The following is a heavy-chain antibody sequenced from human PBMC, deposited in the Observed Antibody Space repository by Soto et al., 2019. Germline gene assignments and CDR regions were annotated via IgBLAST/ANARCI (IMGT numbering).Heavy chain of an antibody. J-gene: IGHJ6*03. Sequence: QVQLQQWGAGLLKPSETLSLTCAVYGGSFSGYQWTWIRQTPEMGLEWIGEINDSGNINYNPSFKSRVIILVDTAKKQISLRLSSVTAADTAVYYCARGLILWFGELSRRGGYYYYMDVWGKGTTVTVSS. CDR2: INDSGNI. CDR1: GGSFSGYQ. D-gene: IGHD3-10*01. V-gene: IGHV4-34*02. CDR3: ARGLILWFGELSRRGGYYYYMDV.